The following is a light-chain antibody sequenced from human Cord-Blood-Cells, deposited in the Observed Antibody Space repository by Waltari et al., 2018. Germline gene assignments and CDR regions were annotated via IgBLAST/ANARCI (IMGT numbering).Light chain of an antibody. CDR1: QSLSSY. V-gene: IGKV1-39*01. J-gene: IGKJ5*01. Sequence: DIQMTPSPSSLFASVGDRVTITCRASQSLSSYLNWYQQKPGQPPKLLIYAASSLQSGVPARFSGSGSGTDFTLTISSPQPEDFATYYCQQSYSTHITFGQGTRLEIK. CDR3: QQSYSTHIT. CDR2: AAS.